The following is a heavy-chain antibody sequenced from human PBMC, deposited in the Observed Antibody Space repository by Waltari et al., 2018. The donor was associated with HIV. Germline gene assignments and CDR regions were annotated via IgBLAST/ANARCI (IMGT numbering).Heavy chain of an antibody. CDR2: INPNSGGT. CDR1: RYTFTGYY. Sequence: QVQLVQSGAEVKKPGTSVKVSCKASRYTFTGYYMHWVRQAPGQGLEWMGWINPNSGGTKDAQKFQDRVTMTRDTSISTAYMELSRLRSDDTAVYYCARSITMIVVLIAWGYGMDVWGQGTTVTVSS. J-gene: IGHJ6*02. CDR3: ARSITMIVVLIAWGYGMDV. D-gene: IGHD3-22*01. V-gene: IGHV1-2*02.